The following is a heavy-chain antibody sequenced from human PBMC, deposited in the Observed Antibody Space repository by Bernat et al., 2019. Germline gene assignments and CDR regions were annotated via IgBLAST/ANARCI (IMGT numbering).Heavy chain of an antibody. CDR1: GFTFSSYA. D-gene: IGHD1/OR15-1a*01. V-gene: IGHV3-23*01. J-gene: IGHJ4*02. Sequence: EVQLLESGGGLVQPGGSLRLFCAASGFTFSSYAMSWVRQAPGKGLEWVSAISGSGGSTYYADSVKGRFTISRDNSKNTLYLQMNSLRAEDTAVYYCARDLTSSEKRFDYWGQGTLVTVSS. CDR2: ISGSGGST. CDR3: ARDLTSSEKRFDY.